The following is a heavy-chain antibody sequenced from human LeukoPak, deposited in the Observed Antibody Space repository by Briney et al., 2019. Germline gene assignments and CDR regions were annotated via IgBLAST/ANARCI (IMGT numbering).Heavy chain of an antibody. D-gene: IGHD4/OR15-4a*01. Sequence: GGSLRLSRAASGFTFSSYSMNWVRQAPGKGLEWVSSISSSSSYIYYADSVKGRFTISRDNAKNSLYLQMNSLRAEDTAVYYCAKELPGGAADYWGQGTLVTVSS. CDR2: ISSSSSYI. CDR1: GFTFSSYS. V-gene: IGHV3-21*04. CDR3: AKELPGGAADY. J-gene: IGHJ4*02.